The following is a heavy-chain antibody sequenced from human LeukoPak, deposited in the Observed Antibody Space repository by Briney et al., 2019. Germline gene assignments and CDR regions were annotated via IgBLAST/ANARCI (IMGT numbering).Heavy chain of an antibody. CDR2: IYTSGRT. J-gene: IGHJ4*02. V-gene: IGHV4-4*07. CDR3: ANGGNSGSYFED. CDR1: AGSISNYY. D-gene: IGHD1-26*01. Sequence: SETLSLTCTVSAGSISNYYWSWVRQPAGKGLEGIGRIYTSGRTDYNPSLKSRGTMSVDTCKKQFSLKLSSVTAGDTAVYFCANGGNSGSYFEDWGQGTLVTVSS.